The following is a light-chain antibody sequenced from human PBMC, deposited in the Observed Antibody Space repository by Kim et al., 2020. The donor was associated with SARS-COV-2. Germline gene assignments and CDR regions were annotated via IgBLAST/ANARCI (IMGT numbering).Light chain of an antibody. CDR2: DAS. Sequence: QAVVTQEPSLTVSPGGTVTLTCGSSAGPVTSGNYPYWFQQKPGQAPTTLIRDASNRYSWTPARFSGSLLGGKAALTLSGAQPEDEADYYCSLFYSGDVVFGGGTRLTVL. CDR3: SLFYSGDVV. V-gene: IGLV7-46*01. CDR1: AGPVTSGNY. J-gene: IGLJ2*01.